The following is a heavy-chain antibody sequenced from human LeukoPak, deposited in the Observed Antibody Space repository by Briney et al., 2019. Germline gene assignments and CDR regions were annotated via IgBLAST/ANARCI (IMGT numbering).Heavy chain of an antibody. D-gene: IGHD1-7*01. CDR2: IWYDGSNK. V-gene: IGHV3-33*08. Sequence: GGSLRLSCAASGFTFSSYGMHWVRQAPGKGLEWVAVIWYDGSNKYYTDSVKGRFTISRDNSKNTLYLQMNSLRAEDTAVYYCARDHNWNYVGLSYFDYWGQGTLVTVSS. CDR1: GFTFSSYG. CDR3: ARDHNWNYVGLSYFDY. J-gene: IGHJ4*02.